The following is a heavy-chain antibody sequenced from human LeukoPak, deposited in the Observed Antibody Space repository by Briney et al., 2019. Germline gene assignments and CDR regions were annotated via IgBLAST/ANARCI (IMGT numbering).Heavy chain of an antibody. CDR2: IREDGTEK. Sequence: PGGSLRLSCTASGFTFSGAWMTWVRQAPGKGLEWVANIREDGTEKNYVDSVKGRFTISRDNAKNSLFLQMSNLRDDDTAICYCARHVGISFWGQGTLVTVSS. V-gene: IGHV3-7*01. D-gene: IGHD7-27*01. CDR3: ARHVGISF. J-gene: IGHJ4*02. CDR1: GFTFSGAW.